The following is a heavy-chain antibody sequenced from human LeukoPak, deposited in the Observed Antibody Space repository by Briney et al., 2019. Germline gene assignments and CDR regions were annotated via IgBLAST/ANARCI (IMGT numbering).Heavy chain of an antibody. Sequence: ASVKVSCKPSGYTFTSYYMHWVRQAPGQGLEWMGIINPSGGSTSYAQKFQGRVTMTRDTSTSTVYMELSSLRSEDTAVYYCARTIEGGDAFDIWGQGTMVTVSS. V-gene: IGHV1-46*01. D-gene: IGHD1-26*01. CDR1: GYTFTSYY. J-gene: IGHJ3*02. CDR3: ARTIEGGDAFDI. CDR2: INPSGGST.